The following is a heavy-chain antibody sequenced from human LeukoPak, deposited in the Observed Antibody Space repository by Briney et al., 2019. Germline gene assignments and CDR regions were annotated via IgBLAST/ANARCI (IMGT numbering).Heavy chain of an antibody. V-gene: IGHV4-4*07. CDR1: GGSISSYY. Sequence: SETLSLTCTVSGGSISSYYWSWIRQPAGKGLEWIGRIYTSGSTNYNPSLKSRVTMSVDTSKNQFSLKLRSVTAADTAVHYCARESSYGYSIDYWGQGTLVTVST. J-gene: IGHJ4*02. CDR3: ARESSYGYSIDY. D-gene: IGHD5-18*01. CDR2: IYTSGST.